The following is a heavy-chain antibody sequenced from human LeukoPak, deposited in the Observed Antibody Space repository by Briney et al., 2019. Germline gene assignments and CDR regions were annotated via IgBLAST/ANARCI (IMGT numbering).Heavy chain of an antibody. Sequence: KLQGRVTMTTDTSTSTAYMELRSLRSDDTAVYYCGRCQRADAFDIWGQGTMVTVSS. D-gene: IGHD4-17*01. CDR3: GRCQRADAFDI. J-gene: IGHJ3*02. V-gene: IGHV1-18*01.